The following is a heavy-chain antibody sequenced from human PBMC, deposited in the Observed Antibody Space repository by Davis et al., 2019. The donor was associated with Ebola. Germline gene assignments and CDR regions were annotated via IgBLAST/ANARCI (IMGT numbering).Heavy chain of an antibody. D-gene: IGHD3-22*01. J-gene: IGHJ4*02. CDR1: GYTFADCY. CDR3: ARDSMINSAAHDY. V-gene: IGHV1-18*04. CDR2: IDSRSGDT. Sequence: ASVKVSCKASGYTFADCYVHWVRLAPGQGFEWMGRIDSRSGDTNYAQKLQGRVTMTTDTSTSKAYMELRSLRSDDTAVYYCARDSMINSAAHDYWGQGTLVTVSS.